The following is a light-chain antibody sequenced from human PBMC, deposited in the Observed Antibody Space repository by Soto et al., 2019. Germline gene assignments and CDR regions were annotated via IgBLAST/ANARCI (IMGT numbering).Light chain of an antibody. Sequence: DIQVTQSPSSVSASVGDRVTITCRASKNINNWLGWYQQKPGKAPSLLIYAASSLESGVPSRFSGSGSGTDFSLTISSLHPEDSATYYCQQASGFPYTFGQGTKLEIK. CDR2: AAS. CDR3: QQASGFPYT. J-gene: IGKJ2*01. V-gene: IGKV1-12*01. CDR1: KNINNW.